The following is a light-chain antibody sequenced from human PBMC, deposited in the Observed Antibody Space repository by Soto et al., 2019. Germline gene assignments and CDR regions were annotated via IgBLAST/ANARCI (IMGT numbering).Light chain of an antibody. Sequence: DIQMTQSPASLSASIGDRVIITCRASQSISNYLNWYQHKPGRAPKFLIYAASSLQSGVPSRFSGSGSGTDFTLTISSLQREDFATYFCQQSFSSSWTFXQGTKV. V-gene: IGKV1-39*01. CDR1: QSISNY. J-gene: IGKJ1*01. CDR3: QQSFSSSWT. CDR2: AAS.